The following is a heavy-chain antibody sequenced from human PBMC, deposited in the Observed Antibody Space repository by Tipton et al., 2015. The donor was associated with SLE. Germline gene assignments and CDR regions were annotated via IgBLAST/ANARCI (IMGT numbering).Heavy chain of an antibody. D-gene: IGHD3-3*01. V-gene: IGHV3-30*02. Sequence: SLRLSCAASGFTFSSYGMHWVRQAPGKGLEWVTFIRYDGSNKYYADSVKDRFTISRDNSKNTLYLQMNSLRAEDTAVYYCAKDEYDFWSGYYTRLGGMDVWGQGTTVTVSS. CDR3: AKDEYDFWSGYYTRLGGMDV. J-gene: IGHJ6*02. CDR1: GFTFSSYG. CDR2: IRYDGSNK.